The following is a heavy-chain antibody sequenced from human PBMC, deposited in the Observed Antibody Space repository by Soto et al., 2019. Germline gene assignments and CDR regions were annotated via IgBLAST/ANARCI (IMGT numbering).Heavy chain of an antibody. D-gene: IGHD6-6*01. J-gene: IGHJ4*02. CDR2: INGGDDSK. CDR3: AKDRGYSSSGLDY. CDR1: GFTFSSSP. V-gene: IGHV3-23*01. Sequence: GGSLRLSCATSGFTFSSSPMSWVRRAPGKGLEWVSGINGGDDSKHYVDSVRGRFTISRDNSKNTLFLQMNSLRAEDTAVYYCAKDRGYSSSGLDYWGQGTLVTVSS.